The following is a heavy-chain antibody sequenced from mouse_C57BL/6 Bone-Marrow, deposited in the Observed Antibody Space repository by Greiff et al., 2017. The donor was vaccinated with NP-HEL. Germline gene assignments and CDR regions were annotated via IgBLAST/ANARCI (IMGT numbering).Heavy chain of an antibody. D-gene: IGHD1-1*01. CDR1: GYTFTSYG. V-gene: IGHV1-81*01. J-gene: IGHJ1*03. CDR2: IYPRSGNT. Sequence: ESGAELARPGASVKLSCKASGYTFTSYGISWVKQRTGQGLEWIGEIYPRSGNTYYNEKFKGKATLTADKSSSTAYMELRSLTSEDSAVYFCARWKFITTYFDVWGTGTTVTVSS. CDR3: ARWKFITTYFDV.